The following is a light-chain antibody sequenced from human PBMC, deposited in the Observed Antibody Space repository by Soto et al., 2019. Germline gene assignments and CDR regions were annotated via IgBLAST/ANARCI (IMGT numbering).Light chain of an antibody. CDR2: EVS. V-gene: IGLV2-23*02. J-gene: IGLJ2*01. CDR3: CSYTRSDTLL. CDR1: SSDVGNYNF. Sequence: QSVLTQPASVSGSPGQSITISCIGTSSDVGNYNFVSWYQHHPGKAPRLIISEVSNRPSGIPSRFSGSKSGNTASLTISGLRAEYEADYYCCSYTRSDTLLFGGGTKLTVL.